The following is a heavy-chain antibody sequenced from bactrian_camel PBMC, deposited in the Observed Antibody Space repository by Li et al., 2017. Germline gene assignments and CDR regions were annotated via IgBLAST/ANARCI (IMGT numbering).Heavy chain of an antibody. CDR2: IDNDGDT. D-gene: IGHD3*01. CDR3: AAGRSLRPCLMISGSPSGVDF. V-gene: IGHV3S55*01. Sequence: QLVESGGGSAQAGGSLRLSWVVSGFTLDDSEVGWYRKRSGNDCELVATIDNDGDTHYSDSVKGRFTISQNVSTNTLYLQMNSLKPEDTGMYFCAAGRSLRPCLMISGSPSGVDFWGHGTQVTVS. CDR1: GFTLDDSE. J-gene: IGHJ4*01.